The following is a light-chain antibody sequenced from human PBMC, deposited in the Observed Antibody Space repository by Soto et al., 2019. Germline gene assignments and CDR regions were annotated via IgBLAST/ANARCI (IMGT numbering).Light chain of an antibody. V-gene: IGLV1-40*01. CDR3: QSYDSSLSGDV. Sequence: QSALTQPPSVSGAPGQRVTTSCTGSSSNIGAGYDVHWYQQLPGTAPKLLVYANTNRPSGVPGRFSGSKSGTSASLAITGLQAEDEADYYCQSYDSSLSGDVFGTGTKV. CDR2: ANT. J-gene: IGLJ1*01. CDR1: SSNIGAGYD.